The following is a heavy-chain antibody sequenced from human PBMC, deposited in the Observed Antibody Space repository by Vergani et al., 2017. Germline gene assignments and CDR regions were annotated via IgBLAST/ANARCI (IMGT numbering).Heavy chain of an antibody. V-gene: IGHV3-30-3*01. CDR1: GFTFSSYA. CDR3: ARAYRANYYDSSGGY. Sequence: QVQLVESGGGVVQPGRSLRLSCAASGFTFSSYAMHWVRQAPGKGLEWVAVISYDGSNKYYADSVKGRFTISRDNAKNSLYLQMNSLRAEDTAVYYCARAYRANYYDSSGGYWGQGTLVTVSS. D-gene: IGHD3-22*01. J-gene: IGHJ4*02. CDR2: ISYDGSNK.